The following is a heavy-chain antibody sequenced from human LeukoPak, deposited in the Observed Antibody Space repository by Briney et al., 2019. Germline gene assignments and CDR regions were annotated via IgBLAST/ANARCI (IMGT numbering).Heavy chain of an antibody. Sequence: PSETLSLTCTVSGGSISRSNWWSWVRQPPGKGLEGVGEIYHSGSTNYNPSLKSRVTISVDKSKNQFSLKLSSVTAADTAVYYCARTCSGGSCYPFDYWGQGTLVTASS. CDR3: ARTCSGGSCYPFDY. D-gene: IGHD2-15*01. V-gene: IGHV4-4*02. CDR2: IYHSGST. J-gene: IGHJ4*02. CDR1: GGSISRSNW.